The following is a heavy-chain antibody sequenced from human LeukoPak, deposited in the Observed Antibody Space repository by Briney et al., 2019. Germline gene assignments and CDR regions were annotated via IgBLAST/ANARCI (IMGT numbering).Heavy chain of an antibody. V-gene: IGHV3-48*01. CDR2: ISSSSSTI. CDR1: GFTFSSYS. CDR3: ASLGGSNYDTFDY. Sequence: SGGSLRLSCAASGFTFSSYSMNWVRQAPGKGLEWVSYISSSSSTIYYADSVKGRFTISRDNAKNSLYLQMNSLRAEDTAVYYCASLGGSNYDTFDYWGQGTLVTVSS. D-gene: IGHD1-26*01. J-gene: IGHJ4*02.